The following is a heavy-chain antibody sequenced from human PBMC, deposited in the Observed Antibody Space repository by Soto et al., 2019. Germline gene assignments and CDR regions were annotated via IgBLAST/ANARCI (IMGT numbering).Heavy chain of an antibody. J-gene: IGHJ4*02. Sequence: PSETLSLTCTVSGGSISSGDYYRSWIRQPPGKGLEWIGYIYYSGSTYYNPSLKSRVTISVDTSKNQFSLKLSSVTAADTAVYYCARDPIVATTPTPQFDYWGQGTLVTVSS. D-gene: IGHD5-12*01. CDR2: IYYSGST. V-gene: IGHV4-30-4*01. CDR3: ARDPIVATTPTPQFDY. CDR1: GGSISSGDYY.